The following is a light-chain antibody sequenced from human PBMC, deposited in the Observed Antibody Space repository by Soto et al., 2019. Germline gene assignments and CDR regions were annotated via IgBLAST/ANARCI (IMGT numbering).Light chain of an antibody. CDR3: QQYDNRPPFT. J-gene: IGKJ3*01. V-gene: IGKV1-33*01. CDR2: DAS. Sequence: DIQMTQSPSSLSASVGDRVTIPCQAIQDISNFLNWYQQKPGKDPNLLIYDASNLETGVPSRLSGSGSGTDFTFITSSMQPDDIATNYCQQYDNRPPFTFGPGTKVDIK. CDR1: QDISNF.